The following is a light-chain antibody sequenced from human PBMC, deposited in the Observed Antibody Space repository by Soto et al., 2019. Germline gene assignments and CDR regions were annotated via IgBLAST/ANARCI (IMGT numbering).Light chain of an antibody. CDR1: QSLISSY. CDR2: DAS. Sequence: EIVLTQSPGTLSLSPGEGDSLSCRASQSLISSYRAWYQQRPGQAPRLLIFDASSRATGIPDRFSGSGSGTDFTLTISRLEPEDFAVYYCQHYGSSVLTFGPGTKVDIK. V-gene: IGKV3-20*01. CDR3: QHYGSSVLT. J-gene: IGKJ3*01.